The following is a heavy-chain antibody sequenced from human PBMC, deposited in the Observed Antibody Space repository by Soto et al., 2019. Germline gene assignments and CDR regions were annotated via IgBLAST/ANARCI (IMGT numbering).Heavy chain of an antibody. J-gene: IGHJ3*02. V-gene: IGHV1-18*01. CDR2: ISAYNGNT. Sequence: QVQLVQSGAEVKKPGASVKVSCKASGYTFTSYGISWVRQAPGQGLEWMGWISAYNGNTNYGQKLQGRVTMTTDTSTSTAYMKLKSLRSDDTAVYYCARDSPGYSGYGAFVIWGQGTMVTVSS. CDR1: GYTFTSYG. D-gene: IGHD5-12*01. CDR3: ARDSPGYSGYGAFVI.